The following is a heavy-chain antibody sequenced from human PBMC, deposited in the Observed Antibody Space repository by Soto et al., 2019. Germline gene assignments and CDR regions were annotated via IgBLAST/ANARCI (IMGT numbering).Heavy chain of an antibody. V-gene: IGHV3-30*18. CDR1: GFTFSSYG. CDR3: AKDGPYQSYKWNYYGMDV. Sequence: LRLSCAASGFTFSSYGMHWVRQAPGKGLEWVAVISYDGSNKYYADSVKGRFTISRDNSKNTLYLQMNSLRAEDTAVYYCAKDGPYQSYKWNYYGMDVWGQRTTVTVSS. J-gene: IGHJ6*02. D-gene: IGHD1-20*01. CDR2: ISYDGSNK.